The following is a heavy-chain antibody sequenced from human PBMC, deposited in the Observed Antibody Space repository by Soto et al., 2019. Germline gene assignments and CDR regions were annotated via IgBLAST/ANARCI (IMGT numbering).Heavy chain of an antibody. J-gene: IGHJ4*02. Sequence: GGSLRLSCAASGFTFSSYAMSWVRQAPGKGLERVSAISGSGGSTYYADSVKGRFTISRDNSKNTLYLQMNSLRAEDTAVYYCAKVGYHYDSSGFYYFDYWGQGTLVTVSS. CDR2: ISGSGGST. CDR1: GFTFSSYA. D-gene: IGHD3-22*01. CDR3: AKVGYHYDSSGFYYFDY. V-gene: IGHV3-23*01.